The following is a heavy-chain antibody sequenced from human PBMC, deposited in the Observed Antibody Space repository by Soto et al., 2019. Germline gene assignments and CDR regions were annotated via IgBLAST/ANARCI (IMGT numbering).Heavy chain of an antibody. D-gene: IGHD6-19*01. CDR3: AKYSSGWYDYYYGMDV. Sequence: QVQLVQSGAEVKKPGASVKVSCKASGYTFTSYGISWVRQAPGQGLEWMGRIIPILGIANYAQKFQGRVTITADKSTSTAYMELSSLRSEDTAVYYCAKYSSGWYDYYYGMDVWGQGTTVTVSS. CDR1: GYTFTSYG. J-gene: IGHJ6*02. CDR2: IIPILGIA. V-gene: IGHV1-69*04.